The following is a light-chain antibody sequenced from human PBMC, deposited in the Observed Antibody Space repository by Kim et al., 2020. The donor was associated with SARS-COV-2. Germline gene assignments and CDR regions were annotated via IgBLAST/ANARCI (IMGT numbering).Light chain of an antibody. Sequence: DIQVTQSPSTLSASVGDRVTITCRASQSISTWLAWYQQTSGKAPKVLIYDASTLESGVPSRFSGSGSGTEFTLTISSLQPDDFATYYCQQYSTNSLSFGGGTKVDIK. J-gene: IGKJ4*01. CDR2: DAS. CDR1: QSISTW. CDR3: QQYSTNSLS. V-gene: IGKV1-5*01.